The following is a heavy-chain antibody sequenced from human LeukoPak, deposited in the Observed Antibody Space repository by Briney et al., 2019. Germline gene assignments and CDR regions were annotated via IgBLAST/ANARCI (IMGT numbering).Heavy chain of an antibody. J-gene: IGHJ4*02. CDR3: AREGAYYYDSSGSIPSFDY. CDR1: GFTFSSYS. V-gene: IGHV3-48*04. D-gene: IGHD3-22*01. Sequence: GGSLRLSCAASGFTFSSYSMNWVRQAPGKGLEWVSYIISSSTIYYADSVKGRFTISRDNAKNSLYLQMNSLRAEDTAVYYCAREGAYYYDSSGSIPSFDYWGQGTLVTVSS. CDR2: IISSSTI.